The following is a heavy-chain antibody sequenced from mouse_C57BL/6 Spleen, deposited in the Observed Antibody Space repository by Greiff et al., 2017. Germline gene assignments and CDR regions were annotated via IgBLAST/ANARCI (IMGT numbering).Heavy chain of an antibody. CDR1: GFTFSSYG. J-gene: IGHJ4*01. Sequence: EVMLVESGGDLVKPGGSLKLSCAASGFTFSSYGMSWVRQTPDKRLEWVATISSGGSYTYYPDSVKGRFTISRDNAKNTLYLQMSSLKSEDTAMYYCARQYSNYASMDYWGQGTSGTVSS. D-gene: IGHD2-5*01. V-gene: IGHV5-6*01. CDR3: ARQYSNYASMDY. CDR2: ISSGGSYT.